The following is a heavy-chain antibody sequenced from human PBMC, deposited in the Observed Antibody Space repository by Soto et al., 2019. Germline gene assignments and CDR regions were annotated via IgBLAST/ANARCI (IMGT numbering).Heavy chain of an antibody. D-gene: IGHD3-10*01. Sequence: PGESLKISCKGSGYSFTSYWIGWVRQMPGKGLEWMGIIYPGDSDTRYSQSFQGQVTISADKSISTAYLQWSSLKASDTAMYYCARLRFGELVGGDFDYWGQGTLVTVSS. J-gene: IGHJ4*02. CDR1: GYSFTSYW. CDR3: ARLRFGELVGGDFDY. CDR2: IYPGDSDT. V-gene: IGHV5-51*01.